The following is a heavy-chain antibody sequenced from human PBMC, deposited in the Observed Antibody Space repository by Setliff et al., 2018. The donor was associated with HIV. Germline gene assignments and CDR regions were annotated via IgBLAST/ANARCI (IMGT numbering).Heavy chain of an antibody. Sequence: GSLRLSCTASGFAFNTYTMNWVRQAPGKGLEWVSSISSSSSFIYYADSVRGRFTVSRDNAKNSLYLRMISLRVEDTAIYYCASFPTITASQDVFDIWGHGTMVTVSS. J-gene: IGHJ3*02. CDR1: GFAFNTYT. D-gene: IGHD4-4*01. V-gene: IGHV3-21*01. CDR2: ISSSSSFI. CDR3: ASFPTITASQDVFDI.